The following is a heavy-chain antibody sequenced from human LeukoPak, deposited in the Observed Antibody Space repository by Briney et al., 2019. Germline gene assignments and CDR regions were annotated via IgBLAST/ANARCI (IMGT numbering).Heavy chain of an antibody. V-gene: IGHV4-39*01. J-gene: IGHJ5*02. CDR2: IYYSGST. D-gene: IGHD4-23*01. CDR1: GGSISSSSYD. Sequence: SETLSLTCTVSGGSISSSSYDWDWIRQPPGKGLELIGTIYYSGSTYYNPSLKSRVTISVDTSKNQFSLKLTSVTAADTAVYYCARNLTTVVTPGAKYDYSDPWGQGTLVTVSS. CDR3: ARNLTTVVTPGAKYDYSDP.